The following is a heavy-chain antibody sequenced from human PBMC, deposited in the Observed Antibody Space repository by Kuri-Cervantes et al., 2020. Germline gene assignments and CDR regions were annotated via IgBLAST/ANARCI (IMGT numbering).Heavy chain of an antibody. CDR3: ARLNPTHWYFDL. Sequence: GSLRLSCAVNGGSLSGYYWTWIRQSPGKGLEWIGDIVHRGDTNYSPSLKSRVTISIDTSKNQFSLRLPSVTVADTAVYYCARLNPTHWYFDLWGRGTLVTVSS. CDR1: GGSLSGYY. V-gene: IGHV4-34*12. CDR2: IVHRGDT. J-gene: IGHJ2*01.